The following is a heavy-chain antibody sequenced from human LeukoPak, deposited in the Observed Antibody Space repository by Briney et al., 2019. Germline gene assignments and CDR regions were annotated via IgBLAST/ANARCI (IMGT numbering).Heavy chain of an antibody. V-gene: IGHV1-46*01. CDR3: ATTNRRVAAAGQYYFDY. CDR2: INPSGGST. J-gene: IGHJ4*02. CDR1: GYTFTSYY. D-gene: IGHD6-13*01. Sequence: ASVKVSCKASGYTFTSYYMHWVRQAPGQGVEWMGIINPSGGSTSYAQKFQGRVTMTRDMSTSTVYMELSSLRSEDTAVYYCATTNRRVAAAGQYYFDYWGQGTLVTVSS.